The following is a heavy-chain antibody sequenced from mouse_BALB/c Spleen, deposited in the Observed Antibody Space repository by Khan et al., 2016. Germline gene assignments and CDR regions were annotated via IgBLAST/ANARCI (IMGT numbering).Heavy chain of an antibody. J-gene: IGHJ1*01. CDR1: GFSLTSYG. Sequence: QVQLKQSGPSLVQPSQSLSISCTVSGFSLTSYGVHWVRQSPGKGLEWLGVIWRGGYTDYNTPFMSRLSITRDNSKSQVFFTMNSLQPEDTAIYYCAKEGGNWYFDVGGAGTTVTVSS. CDR3: AKEGGNWYFDV. V-gene: IGHV2-5-1*01. CDR2: IWRGGYT.